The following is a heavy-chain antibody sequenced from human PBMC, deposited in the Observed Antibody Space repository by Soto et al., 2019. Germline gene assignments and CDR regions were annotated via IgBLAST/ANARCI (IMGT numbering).Heavy chain of an antibody. CDR2: IMPFFGSG. V-gene: IGHV1-69*01. CDR1: RGTFTNYA. Sequence: HVYLVQSGAEVKKPGSSVKVSCKALRGTFTNYAFSWVRHVPGQGLEWMGGIMPFFGSGNYAQKFQGRINLTAEPSTSSVYLEQTSLRSEDTAVYYCARDRAGYYSHFVYWRQGTLVTVSS. J-gene: IGHJ4*02. D-gene: IGHD3-22*01. CDR3: ARDRAGYYSHFVY.